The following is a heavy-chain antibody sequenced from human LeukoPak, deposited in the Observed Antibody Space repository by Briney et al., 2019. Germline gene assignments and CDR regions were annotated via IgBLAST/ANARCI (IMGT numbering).Heavy chain of an antibody. J-gene: IGHJ6*03. Sequence: PGGSLRLSCAASGFTFSSYGMHWVRQAPGKGLEWVAFIRYDGSNKYYADSVNGRFTISRDNSKNTLYLQMNSLRAEDTAVYYCAKEGVGEILWFGENYYYMDVWGKGTTVTISS. V-gene: IGHV3-30*02. CDR3: AKEGVGEILWFGENYYYMDV. CDR1: GFTFSSYG. CDR2: IRYDGSNK. D-gene: IGHD3-10*01.